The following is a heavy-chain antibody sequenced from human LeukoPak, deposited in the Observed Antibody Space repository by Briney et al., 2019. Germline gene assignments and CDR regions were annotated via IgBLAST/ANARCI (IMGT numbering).Heavy chain of an antibody. V-gene: IGHV3-23*01. J-gene: IGHJ3*02. D-gene: IGHD1-26*01. CDR3: AKDSSGSYFPDAFDI. CDR2: ISGSGGST. Sequence: GGSLRLSCAASGFTFSSYAMSWVRQAPGKGLEWVSAISGSGGSTYYAGSVKGRFTISRDNSKNTLYLQMNSLRAEDTAVYYCAKDSSGSYFPDAFDIWGQGTMVTVSS. CDR1: GFTFSSYA.